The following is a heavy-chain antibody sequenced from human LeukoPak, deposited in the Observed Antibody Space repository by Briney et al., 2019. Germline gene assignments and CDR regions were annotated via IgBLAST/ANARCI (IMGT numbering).Heavy chain of an antibody. J-gene: IGHJ6*03. CDR1: GGSISSGYY. CDR2: IYHSGST. CDR3: ARDGDAVVVAPRTHYYYYYMDV. D-gene: IGHD2-15*01. Sequence: SETLSLTCTVSGGSISSGYYWGWIRQPPGKGLEWIGSIYHSGSTYYNPSLKSRVTISVDTSKNQFSLKLSSVTAADTAVYYCARDGDAVVVAPRTHYYYYYMDVWGKGTTVTVSS. V-gene: IGHV4-38-2*02.